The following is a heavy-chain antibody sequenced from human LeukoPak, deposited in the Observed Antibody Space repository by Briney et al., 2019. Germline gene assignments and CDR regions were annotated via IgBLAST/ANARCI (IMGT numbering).Heavy chain of an antibody. CDR1: GGTFSSYA. Sequence: SVKVSCKASGGTFSSYAISWVRQASGQGLEWMGGIIPIFGTANYAQKFQGRVTITTDESTSTAYMELSSLRSEDTAVYYCARDGGLEQLVPSSYYYYMDVWGKGTTVTVSS. V-gene: IGHV1-69*05. CDR2: IIPIFGTA. D-gene: IGHD6-6*01. J-gene: IGHJ6*03. CDR3: ARDGGLEQLVPSSYYYYMDV.